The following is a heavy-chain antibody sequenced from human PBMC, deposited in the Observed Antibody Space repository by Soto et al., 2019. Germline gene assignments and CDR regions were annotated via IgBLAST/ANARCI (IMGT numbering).Heavy chain of an antibody. CDR1: GFTFSSYS. CDR3: ARGFPGFYSGYDY. V-gene: IGHV3-21*01. J-gene: IGHJ4*02. CDR2: ISSSSSYI. Sequence: GGSLRLSCAASGFTFSSYSMNWVRQAPGKGLEWVSSISSSSSYIYYADSVKGRFTISRDNAKNSLYLQMNSLRAEDTAVYYCARGFPGFYSGYDYWGQGTLVTVSS. D-gene: IGHD5-12*01.